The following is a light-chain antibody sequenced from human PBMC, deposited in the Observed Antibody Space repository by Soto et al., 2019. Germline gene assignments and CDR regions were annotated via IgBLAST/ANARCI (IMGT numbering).Light chain of an antibody. CDR2: GES. Sequence: EIVLTQSPGTLSLSPGERATLSCRASQNVNTNYLAWYQQKSGQAPRLLIYGESSRAPGIPDRFSGSGSGTDFTLTISRLEPEDCAAYFCQQYGSSPITFGQGTRLEIK. J-gene: IGKJ5*01. V-gene: IGKV3-20*01. CDR1: QNVNTNY. CDR3: QQYGSSPIT.